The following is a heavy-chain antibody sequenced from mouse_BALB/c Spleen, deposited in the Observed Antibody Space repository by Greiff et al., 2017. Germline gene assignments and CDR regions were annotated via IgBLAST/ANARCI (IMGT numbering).Heavy chain of an antibody. CDR1: GFTFSSYA. Sequence: EVKLVESGGGLVKPGGSLKLSCAASGFTFSSYAMSWVRQSPEKRLEWVAEISSGGSYTYYPDTVTGRFTISRDNAKNTLYLEMSSLRSEDTAMYYCARERSPKDYYAMDYWGQGTSVTVSS. V-gene: IGHV5-9-4*01. J-gene: IGHJ4*01. CDR2: ISSGGSYT. CDR3: ARERSPKDYYAMDY.